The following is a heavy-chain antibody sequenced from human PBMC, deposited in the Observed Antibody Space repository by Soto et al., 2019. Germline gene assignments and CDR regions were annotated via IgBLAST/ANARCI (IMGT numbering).Heavy chain of an antibody. D-gene: IGHD2-2*01. J-gene: IGHJ5*02. Sequence: ASVKVSCKASGYTFTSYGISWVRQAPGQGLEWMGWISAYNGNTNYAQKLQGRVTMTTDTSTSTAYMELRSLRSDDTAVYYCAREYCSSTSCYAQGDNWFDPWGQGTLVTVS. CDR1: GYTFTSYG. CDR2: ISAYNGNT. V-gene: IGHV1-18*01. CDR3: AREYCSSTSCYAQGDNWFDP.